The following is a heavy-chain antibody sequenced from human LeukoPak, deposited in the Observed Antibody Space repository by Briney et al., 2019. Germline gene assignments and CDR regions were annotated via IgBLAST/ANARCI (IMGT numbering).Heavy chain of an antibody. CDR1: GFTFSSYA. Sequence: GGSLRLSCAASGFTFSSYAMSWVRQAPGKGLEWVSAISGSGGSTYYADSVKGRFTISRDNSKNTLHLQMNSLRAEDTAVYYCAKDRVGLNWFDPWGQGTLVTVSS. V-gene: IGHV3-23*01. J-gene: IGHJ5*02. D-gene: IGHD3-10*01. CDR2: ISGSGGST. CDR3: AKDRVGLNWFDP.